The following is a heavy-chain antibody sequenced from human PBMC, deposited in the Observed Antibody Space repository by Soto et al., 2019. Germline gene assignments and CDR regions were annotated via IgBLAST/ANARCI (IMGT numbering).Heavy chain of an antibody. D-gene: IGHD6-13*01. CDR1: GFTFSTHA. J-gene: IGHJ4*02. Sequence: QVQLVGSGGGVVQPGRSLRLSCAASGFTFSTHAMHWVRQAPGKGLDCVAIVSFDGSNKYYADSVKGRFTISRDNSKNTLYLQMSGLTPEDTAFYYWARDQTSITTAGGGGIDHWCQGTLVTVSS. CDR2: VSFDGSNK. CDR3: ARDQTSITTAGGGGIDH. V-gene: IGHV3-30-3*01.